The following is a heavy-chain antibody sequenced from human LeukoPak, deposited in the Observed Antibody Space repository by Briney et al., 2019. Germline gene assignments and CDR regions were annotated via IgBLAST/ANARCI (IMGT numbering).Heavy chain of an antibody. CDR1: GFTFSSYA. CDR3: ARGDYKYMDV. V-gene: IGHV3-30*01. J-gene: IGHJ6*03. CDR2: TSFDGNSK. Sequence: GGSLRLSCAASGFTFSSYAMRWVRQAPGKGLEWVAVTSFDGNSKYYADSVAGRFTISRENSKNTLHLHLNSLRAEDTAVYFCARGDYKYMDVWGKGTTATVSS.